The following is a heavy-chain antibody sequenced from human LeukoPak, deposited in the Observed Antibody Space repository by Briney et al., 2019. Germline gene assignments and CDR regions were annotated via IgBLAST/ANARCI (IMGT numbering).Heavy chain of an antibody. J-gene: IGHJ4*02. D-gene: IGHD4-11*01. V-gene: IGHV3-30*18. CDR3: AKDRHDYSNSFDY. CDR1: GFTFSTYG. Sequence: GGSLRLSCAASGFTFSTYGMHWVRQAPGKGREGVAVISYDGSNKYYADSVKGRFTISRDNSKNTLYLQMNSLRAEDTAVFYCAKDRHDYSNSFDYWGQGTLVTVSS. CDR2: ISYDGSNK.